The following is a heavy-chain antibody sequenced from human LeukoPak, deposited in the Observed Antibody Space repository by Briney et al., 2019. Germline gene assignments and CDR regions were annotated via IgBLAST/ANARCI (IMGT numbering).Heavy chain of an antibody. CDR2: INPNSGGT. D-gene: IGHD6-13*01. V-gene: IGHV1-2*02. Sequence: ASVKLFCKASGNTFTGYYMPCVPQAPGRALEWMIWINPNSGGTNYAQEFQGRVTMTRDTSISTAYMELSRLRSDDTAVYYCARAEQQLEHVDYWGQGTLVTVSS. CDR3: ARAEQQLEHVDY. J-gene: IGHJ4*02. CDR1: GNTFTGYY.